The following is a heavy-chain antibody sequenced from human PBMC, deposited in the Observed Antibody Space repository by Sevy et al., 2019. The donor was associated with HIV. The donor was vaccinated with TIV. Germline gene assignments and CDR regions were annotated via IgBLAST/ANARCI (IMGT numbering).Heavy chain of an antibody. CDR1: GFTFSNFN. CDR3: ARESPRDWYLDS. V-gene: IGHV3-33*01. J-gene: IGHJ4*02. D-gene: IGHD3-9*01. CDR2: IWFDGNKK. Sequence: GGSLRLSCAASGFTFSNFNMHWVRQAPGKGLEWVAAIWFDGNKKYYEDSVKGRFTIFRDNSKSTQYLQMSSLRADDTAVYYSARESPRDWYLDSWGQGTLVTVSS.